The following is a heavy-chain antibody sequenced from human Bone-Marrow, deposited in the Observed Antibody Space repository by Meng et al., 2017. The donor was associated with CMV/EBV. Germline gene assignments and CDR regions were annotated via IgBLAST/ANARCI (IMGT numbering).Heavy chain of an antibody. J-gene: IGHJ4*02. Sequence: GGSLRLSCVASSGFTLSGYAMHWVRQAPGKGLEWLALISYDGSTEYHADAVRGRFSISRDNSKNTLYVHMNSLRPEDTAIYYCARDQGYYYDSSAPGENFDYWGQGTLVTVSS. CDR3: ARDQGYYYDSSAPGENFDY. V-gene: IGHV3-30*04. D-gene: IGHD3-22*01. CDR2: ISYDGSTE. CDR1: SGFTLSGYA.